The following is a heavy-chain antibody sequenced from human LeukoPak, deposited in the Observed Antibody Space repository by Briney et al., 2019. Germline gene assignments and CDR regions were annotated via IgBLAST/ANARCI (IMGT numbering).Heavy chain of an antibody. J-gene: IGHJ6*04. CDR2: IIPIFGTA. CDR3: ARDAGSVGPGGYNYYGMDV. CDR1: GGTFSSYA. D-gene: IGHD3-10*01. V-gene: IGHV1-69*06. Sequence: ASVKVSCKASGGTFSSYAISWVRQAPGQGLEWMGGIIPIFGTANYAQKFQGRVTITADKSTSTAYMELSSLRSEDTAVYYCARDAGSVGPGGYNYYGMDVWGKGTTVTVSS.